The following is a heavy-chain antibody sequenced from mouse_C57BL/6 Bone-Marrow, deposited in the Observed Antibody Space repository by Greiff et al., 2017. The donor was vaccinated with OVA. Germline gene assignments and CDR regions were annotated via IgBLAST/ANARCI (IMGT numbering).Heavy chain of an antibody. D-gene: IGHD1-3*01. Sequence: EVQLQQSGPELVKPGASVKISCKASGYSFTGYYMNWVKQSPEKSLEWIGEINPSTGGTTYNQKFKAKATLTVDKSSSTAYMQLKSLTSEDSAVYYCARSKITPHYYAMDYWGQGTSVTVSS. J-gene: IGHJ4*01. CDR3: ARSKITPHYYAMDY. V-gene: IGHV1-42*01. CDR2: INPSTGGT. CDR1: GYSFTGYY.